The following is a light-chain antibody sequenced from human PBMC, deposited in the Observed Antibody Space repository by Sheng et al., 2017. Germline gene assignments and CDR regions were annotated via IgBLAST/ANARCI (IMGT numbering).Light chain of an antibody. CDR3: QQIYSTPYT. CDR2: AAS. CDR1: QSISSF. J-gene: IGKJ2*01. Sequence: DIQMTQSPSSLSASVGDSVTITCRASQSISSFLNWYQQKPGKAPKLLIYAASSLQSGVPLRFSGSGSGTDFTLTISSLQPEDFATYYCQQIYSTPYTFGQGTKLEIK. V-gene: IGKV1-39*01.